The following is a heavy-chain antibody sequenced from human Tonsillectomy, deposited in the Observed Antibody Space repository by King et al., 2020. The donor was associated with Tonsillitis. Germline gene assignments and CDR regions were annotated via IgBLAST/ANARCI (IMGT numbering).Heavy chain of an antibody. J-gene: IGHJ5*02. D-gene: IGHD2-15*01. Sequence: QLQESGPGLVKPSETLSLTCTVSGVSISDYYWSWIRQPPGKGLEWIGYMFYSGSTNYKPSLKSRVTMSVDTSKNQFSLKLRSVTAADTAVYYCARLGLAAHWFAPGGQGPLVTVSS. CDR2: MFYSGST. CDR1: GVSISDYY. CDR3: ARLGLAAHWFAP. V-gene: IGHV4-59*01.